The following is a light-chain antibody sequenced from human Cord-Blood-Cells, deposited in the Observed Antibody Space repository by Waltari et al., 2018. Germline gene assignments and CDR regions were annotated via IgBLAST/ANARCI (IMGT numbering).Light chain of an antibody. CDR2: AAS. V-gene: IGKV1-39*01. CDR1: QSISSY. CDR3: QQSYSTPKT. Sequence: MTQSPSSLSASVGSRVTITCRASQSISSYLNWYQQKPGKAPKLLIYAASSLQSGVPSRFSGSGSGTDFTLTISSLQPEDFATYYCQQSYSTPKTFGQGTKVEIK. J-gene: IGKJ1*01.